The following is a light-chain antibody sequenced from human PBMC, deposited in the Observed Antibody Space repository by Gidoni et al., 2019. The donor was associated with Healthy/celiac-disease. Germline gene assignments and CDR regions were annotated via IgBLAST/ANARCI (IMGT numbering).Light chain of an antibody. Sequence: LQMTQSPSTLSASVGDRVTINCRASQSISSLLAWYQQKPGKAPKLLIYTASSLESGVPSRFSGSGSGTEFTLTISSLQPDDFATYYCQQYNSYSTTFGQGTKVEIK. CDR2: TAS. CDR3: QQYNSYSTT. V-gene: IGKV1-5*03. CDR1: QSISSL. J-gene: IGKJ1*01.